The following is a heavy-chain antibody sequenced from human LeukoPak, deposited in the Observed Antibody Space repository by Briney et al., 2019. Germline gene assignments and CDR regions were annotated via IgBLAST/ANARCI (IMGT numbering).Heavy chain of an antibody. D-gene: IGHD4-17*01. CDR3: ARDIIYGDAFDI. J-gene: IGHJ3*02. CDR1: GFTFSSYS. CDR2: IKQDGSEK. Sequence: GGSLRLSCAASGFTFSSYSMSWVRQAPGKGLEWVANIKQDGSEKYYVDSVKGRFTISRDNAKNSLYLQMNSLRAEDTAVYYCARDIIYGDAFDIWGQGTMVTVSS. V-gene: IGHV3-7*01.